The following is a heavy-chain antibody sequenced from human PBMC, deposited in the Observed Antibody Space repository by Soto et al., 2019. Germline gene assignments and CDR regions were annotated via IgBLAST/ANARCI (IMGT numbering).Heavy chain of an antibody. Sequence: EVQLVESGGGLVQPGGSLRLSCAASGLTFSSYSMKWVRQAPGKGLEWVSYISSSSSTIYYADSVKGRFTISRDNAKNSLYLQMNSLRAEDTAVYYCARHPERIAQIGSFDPWGQGTLVTFSS. CDR3: ARHPERIAQIGSFDP. CDR1: GLTFSSYS. CDR2: ISSSSSTI. D-gene: IGHD6-13*01. V-gene: IGHV3-48*01. J-gene: IGHJ5*02.